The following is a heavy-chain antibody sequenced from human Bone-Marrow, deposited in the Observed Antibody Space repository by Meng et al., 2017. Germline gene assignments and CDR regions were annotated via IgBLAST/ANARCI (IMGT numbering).Heavy chain of an antibody. CDR3: TTVNLKRRNYGSGSRY. D-gene: IGHD3-10*01. Sequence: GESLKISCAASGFTFSNAWMSWVRQAPGKGLEWVGRIKSKTDGGTTDYAAPVKGRFTISRDDSKNTLHLQMNSLKTEDAAVYYCTTVNLKRRNYGSGSRYWGQGKRVTVSS. CDR1: GFTFSNAW. V-gene: IGHV3-15*01. CDR2: IKSKTDGGTT. J-gene: IGHJ4*02.